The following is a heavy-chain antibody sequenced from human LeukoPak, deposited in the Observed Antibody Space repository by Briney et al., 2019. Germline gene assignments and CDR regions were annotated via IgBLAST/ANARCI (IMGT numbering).Heavy chain of an antibody. CDR1: GYTFTGYY. CDR3: ATEYYYDSSGYYRGFQH. J-gene: IGHJ1*01. Sequence: RASVKVSCKASGYTFTGYYMHWVRQAPGQGLEWMGWINPNSGGTNYAQKFQGRVTMTRDTSISTAYMELSRLRSDDTAVYYCATEYYYDSSGYYRGFQHWGQGTLVTVSS. V-gene: IGHV1-2*02. D-gene: IGHD3-22*01. CDR2: INPNSGGT.